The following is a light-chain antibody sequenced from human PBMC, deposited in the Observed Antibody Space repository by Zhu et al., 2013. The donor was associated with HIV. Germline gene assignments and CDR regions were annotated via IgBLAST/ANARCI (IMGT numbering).Light chain of an antibody. Sequence: SSDLAQPPSVSVSPGQTASITCSGDKLGDKYACWYQQKPGQSPVLVIYQDTKPPSGIPDRFSGSKSGTSATLGITGLQTGDEADYYCGTWDSSLSAVVFGGGTKLTVL. CDR2: QDT. CDR1: KLGDKY. CDR3: GTWDSSLSAVV. V-gene: IGLV3-1*01. J-gene: IGLJ2*01.